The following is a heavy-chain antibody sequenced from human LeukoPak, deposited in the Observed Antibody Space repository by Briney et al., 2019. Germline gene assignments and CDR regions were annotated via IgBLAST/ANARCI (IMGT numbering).Heavy chain of an antibody. CDR2: ISSSSSTI. CDR1: GFTFSSYS. D-gene: IGHD2-15*01. Sequence: GGSLRLSCAASGFTFSSYSMNWVRQAPGKGLEWVSYISSSSSTIYYADSVKGRFTIFRDNAKNSLYLQMNSLRAEDTAVYYCARDLRGGKNWFDPWGQGTLVTVSS. V-gene: IGHV3-48*01. J-gene: IGHJ5*02. CDR3: ARDLRGGKNWFDP.